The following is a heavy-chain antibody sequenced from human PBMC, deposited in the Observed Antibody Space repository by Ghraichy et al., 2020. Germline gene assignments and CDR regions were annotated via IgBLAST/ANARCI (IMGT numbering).Heavy chain of an antibody. CDR1: GFIFSNYW. CDR3: ARTASGAFDS. J-gene: IGHJ4*02. CDR2: INSDESDI. D-gene: IGHD3-10*01. Sequence: GESLNISRAASGFIFSNYWMHWVRQAPGKGPVWVSHINSDESDISYAGSVKGRFTIPRDNAKNTLYLQMNSRRAGDTAVYYCARTASGAFDSWGQGTLVTDSS. V-gene: IGHV3-74*01.